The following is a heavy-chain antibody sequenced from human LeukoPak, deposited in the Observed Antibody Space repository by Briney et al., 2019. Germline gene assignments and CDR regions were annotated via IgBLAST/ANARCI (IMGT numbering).Heavy chain of an antibody. D-gene: IGHD4-17*01. J-gene: IGHJ4*02. Sequence: ASVKVSCKASGYTFTSYYMHWVRQAPGQGLEWMGIINPSGGGTSYAQKFQGRVTMTRDTSTSTVYMELSSLRSEDTAVYYCARDYSGAAPFDYWGQGTLVTVSS. CDR3: ARDYSGAAPFDY. CDR1: GYTFTSYY. CDR2: INPSGGGT. V-gene: IGHV1-46*01.